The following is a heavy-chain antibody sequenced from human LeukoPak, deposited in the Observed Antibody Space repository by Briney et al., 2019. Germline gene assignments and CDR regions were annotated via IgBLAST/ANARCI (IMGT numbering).Heavy chain of an antibody. V-gene: IGHV3-48*04. CDR1: GFTFSSYS. CDR3: AGDQGIYDSSGLGLDY. D-gene: IGHD3-22*01. Sequence: PGGSLRLSCAASGFTFSSYSMNWVRQAPGKGLEWVSYISSSGSTIYYADSVKGRFTISRDNAKNSLYLQMNSLRAEDSALYYCAGDQGIYDSSGLGLDYWGQGTLVTVSS. CDR2: ISSSGSTI. J-gene: IGHJ4*02.